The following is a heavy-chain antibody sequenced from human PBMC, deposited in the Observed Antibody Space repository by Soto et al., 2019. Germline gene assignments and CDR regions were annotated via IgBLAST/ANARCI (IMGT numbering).Heavy chain of an antibody. Sequence: SETLSLTCTVSGASIRSTDYYWSWIRQAPGKGLEWIGYVYYTGSTYYNPSLMSRLTVSVDTSKNQFSLKLTSVTAAETAVYYCVRTAREGAVAPHWFDRWGQGTQVTVSS. D-gene: IGHD2-21*02. CDR1: GASIRSTDYY. J-gene: IGHJ5*02. CDR2: VYYTGST. CDR3: VRTAREGAVAPHWFDR. V-gene: IGHV4-30-4*01.